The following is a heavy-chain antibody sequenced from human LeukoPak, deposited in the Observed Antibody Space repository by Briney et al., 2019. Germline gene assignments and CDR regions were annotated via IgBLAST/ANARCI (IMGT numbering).Heavy chain of an antibody. Sequence: ASVKVSCKASGYTFTGYYMHWVRQTPGQGLEWMGWISAYNGNTNYAQKLQGRVTMTTDTSTSTAYMELRSLRSDDTAVYYCARVVGFLEWLLGYYYYYYMDVWGKGTTVTVSS. J-gene: IGHJ6*03. D-gene: IGHD3-3*01. V-gene: IGHV1-18*04. CDR2: ISAYNGNT. CDR3: ARVVGFLEWLLGYYYYYYMDV. CDR1: GYTFTGYY.